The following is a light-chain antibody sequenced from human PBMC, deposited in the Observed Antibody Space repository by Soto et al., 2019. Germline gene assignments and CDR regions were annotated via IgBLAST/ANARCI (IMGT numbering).Light chain of an antibody. J-gene: IGKJ1*01. V-gene: IGKV1-39*01. Sequence: DIQMTQSPSSLSASVGDRVTITCRASQSIDNYLNWYQQKPGKAPNLLIYAASTLLSGVPSRFSGRGSGTHFTLTISSLQPEDFATYYCQQSYSSPEAFGQGTKVEIK. CDR2: AAS. CDR1: QSIDNY. CDR3: QQSYSSPEA.